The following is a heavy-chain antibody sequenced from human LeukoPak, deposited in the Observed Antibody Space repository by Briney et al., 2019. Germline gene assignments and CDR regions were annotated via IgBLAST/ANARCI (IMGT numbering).Heavy chain of an antibody. Sequence: GGSLRLSCAASGFTVSSNYMSWVRQAPGKGLEWVSVIYSGGSTYYADSVKGRFTISRDNAKNSLYLQMNSLRAEDTAVYYCARDLRGTAHMDVWGKGTTVTVSS. V-gene: IGHV3-66*01. CDR2: IYSGGST. J-gene: IGHJ6*03. CDR3: ARDLRGTAHMDV. CDR1: GFTVSSNY.